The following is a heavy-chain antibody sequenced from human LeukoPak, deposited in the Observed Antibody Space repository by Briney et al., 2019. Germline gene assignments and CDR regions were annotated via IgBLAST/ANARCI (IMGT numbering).Heavy chain of an antibody. CDR2: IYPGDSDT. CDR3: ARRTPLTQDAFDI. D-gene: IGHD1-14*01. CDR1: GYSFTSYW. J-gene: IGHJ3*02. V-gene: IGHV5-51*01. Sequence: GESLQISFKGSGYSFTSYWIGWVRQMPGKGLEWMGIIYPGDSDTTYSPSFQGQVTISADKSISTAYLQWSSLKASDTAMYYCARRTPLTQDAFDIWGQGTMVTVSS.